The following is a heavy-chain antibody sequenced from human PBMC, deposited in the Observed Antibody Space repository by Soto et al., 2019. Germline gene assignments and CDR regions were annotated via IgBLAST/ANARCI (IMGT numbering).Heavy chain of an antibody. CDR3: ASIPDLYSSSWSKAGIDY. J-gene: IGHJ4*02. CDR1: GGTFSSYA. CDR2: IIPIFGTA. D-gene: IGHD6-13*01. Sequence: GASVKVSCKASGGTFSSYAISWVRQAPGQGLEWMGGIIPIFGTANYAQKFQGRVTITADESTSTAYMELSSLRSEDTAVYYCASIPDLYSSSWSKAGIDYSGQGTLVTVSS. V-gene: IGHV1-69*13.